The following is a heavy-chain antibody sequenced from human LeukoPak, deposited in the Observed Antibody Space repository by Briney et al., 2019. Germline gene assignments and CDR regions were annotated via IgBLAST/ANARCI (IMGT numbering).Heavy chain of an antibody. CDR2: INHSGST. J-gene: IGHJ4*02. V-gene: IGHV4-34*01. Sequence: SETLSLTCAVYGGSFSGYYWSWIRQPPGKGLEWIGEINHSGSTNYNPSRKSRVTISVDTSKNQFSLKLSSVTAADTAVYYCARSLGYCTNGVCYDLPRYWGQGTLVTVSS. CDR1: GGSFSGYY. CDR3: ARSLGYCTNGVCYDLPRY. D-gene: IGHD2-8*01.